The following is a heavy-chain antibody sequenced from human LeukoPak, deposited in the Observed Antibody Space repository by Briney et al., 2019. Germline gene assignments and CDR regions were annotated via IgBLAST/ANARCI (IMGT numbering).Heavy chain of an antibody. CDR2: ISSSGSTI. D-gene: IGHD3-10*02. CDR3: AELGITMIGGV. V-gene: IGHV3-48*03. CDR1: GFSFSNYE. J-gene: IGHJ6*04. Sequence: QPGGSLRLSCVASGFSFSNYEMNWVRQAPGKGLEWVSYISSSGSTIYYADSVKGRFTISRDNAKNSLYLQMNSLRAEDTAVYYCAELGITMIGGVWGKGTTVTISS.